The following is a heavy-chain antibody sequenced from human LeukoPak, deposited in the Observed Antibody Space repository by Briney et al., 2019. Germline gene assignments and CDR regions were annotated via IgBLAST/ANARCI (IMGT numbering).Heavy chain of an antibody. CDR2: MYSRGDA. V-gene: IGHV3-53*01. J-gene: IGHJ5*02. CDR3: ARDAPQVPAAGVLAS. Sequence: PGGSLRLSCAASGFTVSDNYMSWVRQAPGKGLEWVSVMYSRGDAYYAKSVTGRFTFSRDMSKNTLYLQMNGLRTEDTAMYYCARDAPQVPAAGVLASWGQGTLVIVSS. D-gene: IGHD6-13*01. CDR1: GFTVSDNY.